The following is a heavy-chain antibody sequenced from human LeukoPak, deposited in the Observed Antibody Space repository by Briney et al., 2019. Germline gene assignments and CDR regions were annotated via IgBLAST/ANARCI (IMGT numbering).Heavy chain of an antibody. J-gene: IGHJ3*02. Sequence: SETLSLTCTVSGDSISSYYWSWIRQPPGKGLEWIGYIYYSGITNYNPSLKSRVTISVVTSKNQFSLKLSSVTAADTAVYYCARVRRGSPDAFDIWGQGTMVTVSS. CDR1: GDSISSYY. CDR3: ARVRRGSPDAFDI. CDR2: IYYSGIT. D-gene: IGHD1-26*01. V-gene: IGHV4-59*01.